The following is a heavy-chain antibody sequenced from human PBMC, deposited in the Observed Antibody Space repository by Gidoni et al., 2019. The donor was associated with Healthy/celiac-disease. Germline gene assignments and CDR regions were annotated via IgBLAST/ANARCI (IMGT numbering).Heavy chain of an antibody. Sequence: EVQLVASGGGLVQPGGSLRLSCAASGFPFSSSDMHWVRQATGKGLEWVSAIGTAGDTYYPGSVKGRFTISRENAKNSLYLQMNSLRAEDTAVYYCARDSGGNSGYDFDYWGQGTLVTVSS. CDR3: ARDSGGNSGYDFDY. J-gene: IGHJ4*02. D-gene: IGHD5-12*01. CDR1: GFPFSSSD. CDR2: IGTAGDT. V-gene: IGHV3-13*01.